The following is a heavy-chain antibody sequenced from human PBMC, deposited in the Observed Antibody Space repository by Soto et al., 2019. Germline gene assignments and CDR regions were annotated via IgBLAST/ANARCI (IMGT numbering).Heavy chain of an antibody. CDR1: GYTLTELS. Sequence: SVKVSCKVSGYTLTELSMHWVRQAPGRGLEWMGGFDPEDGETIYAQKFRGRVTMTEDTSTDTAYMELSSLRSEDTAVYYCATFPPVYYDSSGYFGYSGQGSLVTVSS. V-gene: IGHV1-24*01. D-gene: IGHD3-22*01. J-gene: IGHJ4*02. CDR2: FDPEDGET. CDR3: ATFPPVYYDSSGYFGY.